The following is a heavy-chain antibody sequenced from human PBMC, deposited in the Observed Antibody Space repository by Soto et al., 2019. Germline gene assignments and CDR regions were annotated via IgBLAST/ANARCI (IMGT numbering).Heavy chain of an antibody. Sequence: PGGSLRLSCAASGFTFSRCTMNWVRQAPGKGLEWVSSISSSSSYIYYADSVKGRFTISRDNARNSLYLQMDSLRAEDTAVYYCASEQMDSVVVPAALAFWGQGTPVTVSS. V-gene: IGHV3-21*01. CDR2: ISSSSSYI. J-gene: IGHJ4*02. D-gene: IGHD2-2*03. CDR1: GFTFSRCT. CDR3: ASEQMDSVVVPAALAF.